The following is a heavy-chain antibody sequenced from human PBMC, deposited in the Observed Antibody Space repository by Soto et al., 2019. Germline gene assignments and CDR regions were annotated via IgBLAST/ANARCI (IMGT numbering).Heavy chain of an antibody. J-gene: IGHJ6*03. CDR2: ISAYNGNT. V-gene: IGHV1-18*01. Sequence: APVKGSCKASWFTLSSHGITWVRQAPGQGLEWMGWISAYNGNTNYAQKLQGRVTMTTDTSTSTAYMELRSLRSDDTAVYYCARRDEEYYMDVWGKGTTVTVSS. CDR3: ARRDEEYYMDV. CDR1: WFTLSSHG.